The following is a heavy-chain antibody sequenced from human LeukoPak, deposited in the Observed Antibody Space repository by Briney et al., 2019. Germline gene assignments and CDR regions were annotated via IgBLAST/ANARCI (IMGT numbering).Heavy chain of an antibody. Sequence: SVKVSCKASGGTFSSYAISWVRQAPGQGLEWMGGIIPIFGTANYAQRFQGRVTITADESTSTAYMELSSLRSEDTAVYYCGTSSTSYPISYYYYYGMDVWGQGTTVTVSS. J-gene: IGHJ6*02. V-gene: IGHV1-69*13. CDR3: GTSSTSYPISYYYYYGMDV. CDR2: IIPIFGTA. D-gene: IGHD2-2*01. CDR1: GGTFSSYA.